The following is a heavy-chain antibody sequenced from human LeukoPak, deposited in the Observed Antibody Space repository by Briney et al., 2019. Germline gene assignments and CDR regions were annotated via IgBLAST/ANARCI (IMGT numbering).Heavy chain of an antibody. CDR1: GFTFRDYY. J-gene: IGHJ4*02. D-gene: IGHD3-22*01. CDR2: ISSSGGTK. Sequence: PGGSLRLSCAASGFTFRDYYMSWIRQAPGKGLEWVSYISSSGGTKYYADSVKGRFTISRDNAKNSLYLQMNSLRAEDTAVYYCARGTAYYYDNSGYLDYWGQGTLATVSS. V-gene: IGHV3-11*04. CDR3: ARGTAYYYDNSGYLDY.